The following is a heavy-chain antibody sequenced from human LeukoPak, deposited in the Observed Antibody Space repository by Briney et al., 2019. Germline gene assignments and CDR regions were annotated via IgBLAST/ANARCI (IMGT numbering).Heavy chain of an antibody. CDR2: ISGSGGST. CDR1: GFTFSSYA. J-gene: IGHJ5*02. V-gene: IGHV3-23*01. Sequence: GGSLRLSCAASGFTFSSYAMSWVRQAPGKGLEWVSAISGSGGSTYYADSVKGRFTISRDNSKNTLYLQMNSLRAEDTAVYYCAKEIYPMVRGVITPGNWFDPWGQGTLVTVSS. CDR3: AKEIYPMVRGVITPGNWFDP. D-gene: IGHD3-10*01.